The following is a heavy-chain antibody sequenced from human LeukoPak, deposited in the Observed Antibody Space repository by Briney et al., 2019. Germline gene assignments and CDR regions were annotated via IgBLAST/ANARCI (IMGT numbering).Heavy chain of an antibody. J-gene: IGHJ4*02. D-gene: IGHD4-17*01. CDR2: ISASGGGP. Sequence: PGGSLRLSCAASGFTFSSYAMSWVRQAPGKGLEWVSSISASGGGPYYADSMKGRFTISRDSSKNTLYLQMNSLRAEDTAIYYCAKNLESYGDSATDYWGQGTLVTVSS. CDR1: GFTFSSYA. CDR3: AKNLESYGDSATDY. V-gene: IGHV3-23*01.